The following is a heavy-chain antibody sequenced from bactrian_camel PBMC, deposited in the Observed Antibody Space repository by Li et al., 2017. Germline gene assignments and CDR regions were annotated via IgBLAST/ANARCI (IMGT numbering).Heavy chain of an antibody. Sequence: HVQLVESGGGSVQAGGSLNLSCTVSGSMYASSCLGWFRQAPGKEREAVAAIGSDGDANYADSVQGRFTISKDNAGKTLYLQMNSLKPEDTAMYYCASGGCPVYDAVGMDHWGEGTQVTVS. D-gene: IGHD3*01. CDR2: IGSDGDA. V-gene: IGHV3S55*01. CDR1: GSMYASSC. J-gene: IGHJ7*01.